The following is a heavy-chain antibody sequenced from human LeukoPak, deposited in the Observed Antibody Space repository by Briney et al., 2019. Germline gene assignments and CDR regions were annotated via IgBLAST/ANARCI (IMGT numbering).Heavy chain of an antibody. Sequence: SETLSLTCTVSGGSISSYYWSWIRQPPGKGLEWIGYIYYSGSTNYNPSLKSRVTISVDTSKNQFSLKLSSVTAADTAVYYCARGVPWSHYYYYYGMDVWAKGPRSPSP. CDR1: GGSISSYY. CDR3: ARGVPWSHYYYYYGMDV. J-gene: IGHJ6*02. D-gene: IGHD1-26*01. V-gene: IGHV4-59*01. CDR2: IYYSGST.